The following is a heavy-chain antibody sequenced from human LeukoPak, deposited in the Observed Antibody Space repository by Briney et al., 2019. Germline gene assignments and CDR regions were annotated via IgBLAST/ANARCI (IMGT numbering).Heavy chain of an antibody. D-gene: IGHD3-22*01. CDR3: ARDLYYYDSSGYRNWYFDL. Sequence: PGGSLRLSCAVSGFTVSRNYMSWVRQAPGKGLEWVSVIYRDGSTYYADSVKDRFTISRDNSKNTLYLQMNILRAEDTAVYYCARDLYYYDSSGYRNWYFDLWGRGTLVTVSS. CDR2: IYRDGST. V-gene: IGHV3-66*01. CDR1: GFTVSRNY. J-gene: IGHJ2*01.